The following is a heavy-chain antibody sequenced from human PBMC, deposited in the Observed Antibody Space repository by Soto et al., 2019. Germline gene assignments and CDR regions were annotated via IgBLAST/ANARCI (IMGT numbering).Heavy chain of an antibody. Sequence: GGSLRLSCAASGFTFSDHYFDWVRQAPGKGLEWVGRTRNKANGYTTEYGTSVKGRFTISRDDSKNSLHLQMNSLDSEDTAVYYCARDVGIYGGSDYWGQGTLVTVSS. CDR1: GFTFSDHY. CDR3: ARDVGIYGGSDY. J-gene: IGHJ4*02. D-gene: IGHD4-17*01. V-gene: IGHV3-72*01. CDR2: TRNKANGYTT.